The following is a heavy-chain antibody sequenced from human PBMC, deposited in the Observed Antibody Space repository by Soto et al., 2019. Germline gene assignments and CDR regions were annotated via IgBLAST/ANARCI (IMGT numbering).Heavy chain of an antibody. CDR3: ARDRHVLLWFGAIAASGAFDI. CDR2: INPNGGST. V-gene: IGHV1-46*01. Sequence: GASVKVSCKASGYTFTGYYMHWVRQAPGQGLEWVGWINPNGGSTSYAQKFQGRVTMTRDTSTSTVYMELSSLRSEDTAVYYCARDRHVLLWFGAIAASGAFDIWGQGTMVTVSS. CDR1: GYTFTGYY. D-gene: IGHD3-10*01. J-gene: IGHJ3*02.